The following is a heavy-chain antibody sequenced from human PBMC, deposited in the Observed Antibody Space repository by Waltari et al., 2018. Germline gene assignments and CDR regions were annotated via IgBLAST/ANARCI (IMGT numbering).Heavy chain of an antibody. J-gene: IGHJ4*01. D-gene: IGHD6-13*01. V-gene: IGHV3-48*01. CDR3: ARVGPYSTSYYFDT. CDR1: GFTLGRYN. Sequence: DVQLVECGGGLLQPGGSLRLPCAVPGFTLGRYNMNWVRQAPGKGLEWVSDISRGSETIYYADSVKGRFTISRDNAENSLYLEMNSLRGEDTAVYYCARVGPYSTSYYFDTWGQGTLVTVSS. CDR2: ISRGSETI.